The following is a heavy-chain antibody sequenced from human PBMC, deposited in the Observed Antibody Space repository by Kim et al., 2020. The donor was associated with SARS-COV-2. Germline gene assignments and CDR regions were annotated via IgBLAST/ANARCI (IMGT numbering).Heavy chain of an antibody. CDR3: ARSQRGHYYNCFDD. CDR2: ISYDGSNK. D-gene: IGHD3-22*01. V-gene: IGHV3-30*04. Sequence: GGSLRLSCAASGFTFSSYAMHWVRQAPGKGLEWVAVISYDGSNKYYADSVKGRFTISRDNSKNTLYLQMNSLRAEDTAVYYCARSQRGHYYNCFDDWGQGTLVTVSS. CDR1: GFTFSSYA. J-gene: IGHJ4*02.